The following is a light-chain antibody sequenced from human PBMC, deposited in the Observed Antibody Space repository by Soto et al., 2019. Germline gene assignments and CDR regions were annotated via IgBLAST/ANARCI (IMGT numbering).Light chain of an antibody. CDR1: HGISSY. V-gene: IGKV1D-8*03. J-gene: IGKJ5*01. CDR2: AAS. Sequence: VIWINQSPSLLSASTGDRVTISCRMSHGISSYLAWYQQKPGKAPELLIYAASTLQSGVPSRFSGSGSGTDFTLTISGLLPEDFATYHCQQLNTLPFTFGQGTRLEIK. CDR3: QQLNTLPFT.